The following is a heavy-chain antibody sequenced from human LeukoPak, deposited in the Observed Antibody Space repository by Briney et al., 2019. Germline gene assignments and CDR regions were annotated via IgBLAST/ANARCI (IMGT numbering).Heavy chain of an antibody. CDR3: ARDLGLGATHAFDI. D-gene: IGHD1-26*01. CDR2: IKQDGSEK. V-gene: IGHV3-7*01. Sequence: GGSLRLSCAASGFTFSSYWMSWVRQAPGKGLEWVANIKQDGSEKYYVDSVKGRFTISRDNAKNSLYLQMNSLRAEDTAVYYCARDLGLGATHAFDIWGQGTMVTVSS. CDR1: GFTFSSYW. J-gene: IGHJ3*02.